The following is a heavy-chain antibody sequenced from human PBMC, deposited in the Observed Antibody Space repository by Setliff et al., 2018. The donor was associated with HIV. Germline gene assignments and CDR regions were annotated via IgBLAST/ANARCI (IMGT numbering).Heavy chain of an antibody. D-gene: IGHD3-16*01. V-gene: IGHV4-39*01. CDR1: GGSISSSSSY. CDR2: VSYSRST. CDR3: AKRTFGSGRLDP. Sequence: SETLSLTCTVSGGSISSSSSYWGWIRQPPGRGLEWIGSVSYSRSTYYNPSLKSRVTISVDTSKNQFSLNLNSVTATDTAVYYCAKRTFGSGRLDPWGQGTLVTVSS. J-gene: IGHJ5*02.